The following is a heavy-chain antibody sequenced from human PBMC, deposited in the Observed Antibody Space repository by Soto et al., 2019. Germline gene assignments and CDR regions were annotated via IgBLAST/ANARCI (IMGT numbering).Heavy chain of an antibody. CDR3: ARDLSPSCGGVWCDALDL. V-gene: IGHV3-30-3*01. CDR2: ISYDGDTK. CDR1: GFGFNIYG. D-gene: IGHD2-21*01. J-gene: IGHJ3*01. Sequence: GDSLRRSSVASGFGFNIYGMHWLRQAPGTGLEWVAFISYDGDTKHYADSVKGRFTISRDNSMDTVYLQMNSLRSEDTALYYCARDLSPSCGGVWCDALDLWG.